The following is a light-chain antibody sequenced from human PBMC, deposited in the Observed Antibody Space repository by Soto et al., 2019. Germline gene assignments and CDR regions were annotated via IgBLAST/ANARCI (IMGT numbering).Light chain of an antibody. CDR1: SSDVSGYDF. V-gene: IGLV2-14*03. CDR3: SSYISSSTLEV. CDR2: DVT. J-gene: IGLJ1*01. Sequence: QSVLTQPASVSGSPGHSITISCTGTSSDVSGYDFVSWFQQHPGKAPKLMIYDVTNRPSGVSDRFSGSKSANTASLTISGLQAEDEADYYCSSYISSSTLEVFGTGTKVTVL.